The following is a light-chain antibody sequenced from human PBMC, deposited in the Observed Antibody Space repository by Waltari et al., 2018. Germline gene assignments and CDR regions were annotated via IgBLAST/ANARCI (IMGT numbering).Light chain of an antibody. Sequence: SLELSQPPSVSVSPGQTASITCSGEGLGDKYPTWYQQKPGQSPLLVMFQNNRRPSGIPDRFSGSKAGNTATLTISGTETMDEADYYCQAWDSFTVVFGGGTKLAVL. J-gene: IGLJ2*01. CDR3: QAWDSFTVV. CDR1: GLGDKY. CDR2: QNN. V-gene: IGLV3-1*01.